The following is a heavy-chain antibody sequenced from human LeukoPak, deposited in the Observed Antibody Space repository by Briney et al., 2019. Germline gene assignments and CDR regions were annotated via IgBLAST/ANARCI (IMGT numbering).Heavy chain of an antibody. J-gene: IGHJ4*02. CDR3: AQDRGSSSSWIDY. CDR2: ISYDGSNK. CDR1: GFTFSSYG. Sequence: PGRSLRLSCAASGFTFSSYGMHWVRQAPGKGLEWVAVISYDGSNKNCADSAKGRFTISRDNSKSTLYLQMNSLRPEDTAVYYCAQDRGSSSSWIDYWGQGTLVTVSS. V-gene: IGHV3-30*18. D-gene: IGHD6-13*01.